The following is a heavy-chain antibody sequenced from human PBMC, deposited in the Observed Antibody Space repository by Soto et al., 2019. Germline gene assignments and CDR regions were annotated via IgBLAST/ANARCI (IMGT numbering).Heavy chain of an antibody. Sequence: ASVKVSCKASGYTFTSYDINWVRQATGQGLEWMGWMNPNSGNTGYAQKFQGRVTMTRNTSISTAYMELSSLRSEDTAVYYCARGYDFWSGYYMDVWGKGTTVTVSS. D-gene: IGHD3-3*01. CDR2: MNPNSGNT. CDR3: ARGYDFWSGYYMDV. J-gene: IGHJ6*03. V-gene: IGHV1-8*01. CDR1: GYTFTSYD.